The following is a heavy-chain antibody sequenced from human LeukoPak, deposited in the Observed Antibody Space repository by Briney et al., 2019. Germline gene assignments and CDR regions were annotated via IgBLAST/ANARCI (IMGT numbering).Heavy chain of an antibody. CDR1: GFTFSSYA. CDR2: ISRNNAR. D-gene: IGHD1-14*01. Sequence: GGSLRLSCAASGFTFSSYAMTWVRQAPGKGLEWVSGISRNNARGYAGSVRGRVTISRDNARNSLYLQMNSLREEDTALYYCAKEDVTRKGYMDVWGKGTTVTVSS. V-gene: IGHV3-9*01. J-gene: IGHJ6*04. CDR3: AKEDVTRKGYMDV.